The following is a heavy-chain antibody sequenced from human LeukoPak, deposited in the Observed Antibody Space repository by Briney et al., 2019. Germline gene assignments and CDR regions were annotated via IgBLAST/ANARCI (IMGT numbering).Heavy chain of an antibody. CDR1: GGSINSHRYY. J-gene: IGHJ4*02. CDR2: VYYDGTS. CDR3: VRHVSTNTGYFDS. D-gene: IGHD5-24*01. V-gene: IGHV4-39*01. Sequence: SETLSLTCTVSGGSINSHRYYWGWIRQPPGKGLEWIGSVYYDGTSYSNPSLKSRVGVFVDTSRDQFSLDLDFVTAADTALYYCVRHVSTNTGYFDSCGQGTLVSVSS.